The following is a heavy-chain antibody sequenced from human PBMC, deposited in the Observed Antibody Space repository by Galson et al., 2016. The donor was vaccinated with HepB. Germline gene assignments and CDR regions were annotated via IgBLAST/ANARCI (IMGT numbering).Heavy chain of an antibody. CDR1: GRAISNVNYF. Sequence: TLSLTCTVSGRAISNVNYFWSWIRQPPGEALKWIGYIYHTGSTYYSPSPKSRVTISVDTSKNQFSLNLSSVTAADTAVYYCARVAFLAARRDFDYWGQGTLVTVSS. CDR2: IYHTGST. V-gene: IGHV4-31*03. J-gene: IGHJ4*02. CDR3: ARVAFLAARRDFDY. D-gene: IGHD6-6*01.